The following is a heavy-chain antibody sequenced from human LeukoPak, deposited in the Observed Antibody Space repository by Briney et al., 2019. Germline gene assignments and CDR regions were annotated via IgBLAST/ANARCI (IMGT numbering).Heavy chain of an antibody. CDR1: GFTFSSHS. J-gene: IGHJ4*02. Sequence: GGSLRLSCAASGFTFSSHSMNWVRQAPGKGLEWVSSISSSSSYIYYADSVKGRFTISRDNAKNSLYLQMNSLRAEDTAVYYCARELYYYDKTVGDYWGQGTLVTVSS. V-gene: IGHV3-21*01. CDR2: ISSSSSYI. CDR3: ARELYYYDKTVGDY. D-gene: IGHD3-22*01.